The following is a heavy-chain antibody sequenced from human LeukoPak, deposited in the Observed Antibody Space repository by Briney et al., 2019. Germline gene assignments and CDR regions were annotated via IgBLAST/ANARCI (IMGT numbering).Heavy chain of an antibody. D-gene: IGHD3-10*01. Sequence: GGSLRLSCTPSGLSFGDYGMSWVRQAPGKGLEWVSSISSSSSYIYYADSVKGRFTISRDNAKNSLYLQMNSLRAEDTAVYYCARDVNYYGSGSYYMAYYYYYYYMDVWGKGTTVTISS. V-gene: IGHV3-21*01. J-gene: IGHJ6*03. CDR2: ISSSSSYI. CDR3: ARDVNYYGSGSYYMAYYYYYYYMDV. CDR1: GLSFGDYG.